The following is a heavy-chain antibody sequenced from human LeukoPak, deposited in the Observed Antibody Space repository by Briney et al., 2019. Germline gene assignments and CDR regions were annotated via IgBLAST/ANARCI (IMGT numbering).Heavy chain of an antibody. CDR1: GGSIRSSSYY. Sequence: SETLSLTCTVSGGSIRSSSYYWGWIRQPPGKGLEWIGNIYYSGSTYYNPSLKSRLTISVDTSKNQFSLKLSSVTAADTAVYYCARGDKFFDWLLSFDYRGQGTLVTVSS. V-gene: IGHV4-39*07. CDR3: ARGDKFFDWLLSFDY. CDR2: IYYSGST. J-gene: IGHJ4*02. D-gene: IGHD3/OR15-3a*01.